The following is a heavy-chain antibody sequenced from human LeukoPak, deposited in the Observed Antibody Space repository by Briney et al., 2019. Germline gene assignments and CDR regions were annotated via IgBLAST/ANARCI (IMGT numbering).Heavy chain of an antibody. Sequence: PGGSLRLSCAASGFTFDDYAMHWVRQAPGKGLEWVSGISWNSYYIGYADSVKGRFTISRDNAKNSLYLQMNSLRAEDTAFYYCAKDVYGSGSHYAMDVWGQGTTVTVSS. CDR2: ISWNSYYI. CDR1: GFTFDDYA. CDR3: AKDVYGSGSHYAMDV. J-gene: IGHJ6*02. D-gene: IGHD3-10*01. V-gene: IGHV3-9*01.